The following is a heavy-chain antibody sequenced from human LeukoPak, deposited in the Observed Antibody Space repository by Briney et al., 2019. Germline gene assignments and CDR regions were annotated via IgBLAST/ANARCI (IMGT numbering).Heavy chain of an antibody. D-gene: IGHD6-13*01. CDR1: GGSISSNNW. CDR3: ARRAGSSWLFDY. J-gene: IGHJ4*02. V-gene: IGHV4-4*02. CDR2: IYHDGST. Sequence: SETLSLTCAVSGGSISSNNWWIWVHQSPEKGLEWIGEIYHDGSTNYNPSLKSRVTISMDKSKNQLSLKLSSVTAADTAVYYCARRAGSSWLFDYWGQGTLVTVSS.